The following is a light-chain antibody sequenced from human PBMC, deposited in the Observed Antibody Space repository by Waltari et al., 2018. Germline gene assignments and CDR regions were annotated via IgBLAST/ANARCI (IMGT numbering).Light chain of an antibody. J-gene: IGKJ4*01. Sequence: DIKMTKSPSSLSASVGDHITITCRSSQGISSYLNWFQQKPGKAPKLLIYAATSLQSGVPSRFSGSGSGTEFTLTISSLQPEDFAAYYCLQHNSYPLTFGGGTKVEIK. CDR2: AAT. V-gene: IGKV1-17*01. CDR3: LQHNSYPLT. CDR1: QGISSY.